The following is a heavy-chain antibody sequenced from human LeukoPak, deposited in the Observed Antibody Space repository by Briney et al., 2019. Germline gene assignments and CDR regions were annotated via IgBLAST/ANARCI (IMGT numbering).Heavy chain of an antibody. CDR1: GFTVSSNY. Sequence: GGSLRLSCAASGFTVSSNYMSLVRQAPGKGLEWVSVIYSGGRTYYADSVKGRFTISRDNSKNTLYLQMNSLRAEDTAVYYCARGPSPAEPPYWGQGTLVTVSS. CDR3: ARGPSPAEPPY. V-gene: IGHV3-66*02. D-gene: IGHD2-2*01. CDR2: IYSGGRT. J-gene: IGHJ4*02.